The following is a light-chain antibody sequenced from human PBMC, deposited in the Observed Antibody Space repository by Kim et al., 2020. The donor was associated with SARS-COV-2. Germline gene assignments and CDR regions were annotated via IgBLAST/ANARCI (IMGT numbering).Light chain of an antibody. CDR1: KPKIGAGYD. V-gene: IGLV1-40*01. CDR2: ADT. CDR3: QSYDNSLSAVV. Sequence: QRVAIASPGRKPKIGAGYDVHWYQQFRGTAPKRLVYADTNRPSGVPDRFSGSKSATSASLAITGLQVEDEADYYCQSYDNSLSAVVFGGGTQLTVL. J-gene: IGLJ2*01.